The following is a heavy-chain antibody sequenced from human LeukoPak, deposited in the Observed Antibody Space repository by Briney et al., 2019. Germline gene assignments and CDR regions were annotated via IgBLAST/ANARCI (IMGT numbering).Heavy chain of an antibody. Sequence: GGSLRLSCAASGFTFGDYTMNWVRQAPGKGLEWVSSISSISHYIYYADSLKGRFTISGDNAKNSLYLQMNSLRAEDTAVYYCARDFREAAAGPYYFDYWGQGTLVTVSS. V-gene: IGHV3-21*01. CDR3: ARDFREAAAGPYYFDY. CDR1: GFTFGDYT. CDR2: ISSISHYI. J-gene: IGHJ4*02. D-gene: IGHD6-13*01.